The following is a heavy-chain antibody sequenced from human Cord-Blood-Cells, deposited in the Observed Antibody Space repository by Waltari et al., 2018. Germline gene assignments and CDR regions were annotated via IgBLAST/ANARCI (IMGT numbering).Heavy chain of an antibody. Sequence: MHWVRQAPGQGLEWMGWINPNSGGTNYAQKFQGWVTMTRDTSISTAYMELSRLRSDDTAVYYCATPTSGDYAFDIWGQGTMVTVSS. J-gene: IGHJ3*02. V-gene: IGHV1-2*04. CDR3: ATPTSGDYAFDI. D-gene: IGHD2-21*02. CDR2: INPNSGGT.